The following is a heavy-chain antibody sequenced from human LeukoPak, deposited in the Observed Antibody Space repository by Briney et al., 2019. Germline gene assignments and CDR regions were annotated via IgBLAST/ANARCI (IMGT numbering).Heavy chain of an antibody. CDR1: GFTFRDYY. CDR2: ISNTDDTI. Sequence: GRTLRLSCAASGFTFRDYYMTWIPEAPGKGLEWVAYISNTDDTIYYGDSVKGRFTISRDNAKCLLYLQMNSLRVEDTAVYYCARASPGTPQYWGQGTLVTVSS. D-gene: IGHD3-10*01. J-gene: IGHJ4*02. V-gene: IGHV3-11*01. CDR3: ARASPGTPQY.